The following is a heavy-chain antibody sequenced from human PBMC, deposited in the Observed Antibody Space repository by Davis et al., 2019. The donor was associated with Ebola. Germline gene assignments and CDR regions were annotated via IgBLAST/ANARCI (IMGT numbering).Heavy chain of an antibody. D-gene: IGHD1-26*01. Sequence: GGSLRLSCAASGFTFSSYTMNWVRQAPGKGLEWVSVIYSGGSTYYADSVKGRFTISRDNSKNTLYLQMNSLRAEDTAVYSCASVTSGNYYRFEYWGQGTLVTVSS. V-gene: IGHV3-53*01. CDR1: GFTFSSYT. J-gene: IGHJ4*02. CDR3: ASVTSGNYYRFEY. CDR2: IYSGGST.